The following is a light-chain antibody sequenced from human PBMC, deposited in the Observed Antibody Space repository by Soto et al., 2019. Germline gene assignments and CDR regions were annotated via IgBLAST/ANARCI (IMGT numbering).Light chain of an antibody. Sequence: QSALTQPASVSGSPGQSITISCTGTSSDVGGYNYVSWYQQHPGKAPKLMIYEVSNRPSGVSNRFSGSKSGNTASLTISGLQAEDDAEYYCSSYTSSSTRVVGGGTKLAVL. V-gene: IGLV2-14*01. CDR2: EVS. CDR3: SSYTSSSTRV. J-gene: IGLJ2*01. CDR1: SSDVGGYNY.